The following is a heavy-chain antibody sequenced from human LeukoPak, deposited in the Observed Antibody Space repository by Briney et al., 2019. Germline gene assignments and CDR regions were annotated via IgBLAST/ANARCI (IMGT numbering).Heavy chain of an antibody. Sequence: PGGSLRLSCAASGFTFSSYGMHWVRQAPGKGLEWVAVISYDGSNKYYADSVKGRFTISRDNSKNTLYLQMNSLRAEDTAVYYCTASIAAAYYGMDVWGQGTTVTVSS. J-gene: IGHJ6*02. CDR1: GFTFSSYG. V-gene: IGHV3-30*03. D-gene: IGHD6-13*01. CDR2: ISYDGSNK. CDR3: TASIAAAYYGMDV.